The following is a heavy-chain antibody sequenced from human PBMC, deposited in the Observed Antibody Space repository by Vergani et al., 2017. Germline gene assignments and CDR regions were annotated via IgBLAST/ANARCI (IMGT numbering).Heavy chain of an antibody. CDR1: GFTFSSYG. CDR2: ISYDGSNK. V-gene: IGHV3-30*18. Sequence: QVQLVESGGGVVQPGRSLRLSCAASGFTFSSYGMHWVRQAPGKGLEWVAVISYDGSNKYYADSVKGRFTISRDNSKTTLYLQMNSLRAEDTAVYYGANSAYDYVWRSVGNWGQGTLVTVSS. D-gene: IGHD3-16*01. J-gene: IGHJ4*02. CDR3: ANSAYDYVWRSVGN.